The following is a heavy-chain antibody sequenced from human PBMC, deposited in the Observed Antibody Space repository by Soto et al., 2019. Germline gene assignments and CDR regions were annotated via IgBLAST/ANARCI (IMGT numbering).Heavy chain of an antibody. D-gene: IGHD6-13*01. CDR3: AREYSSSWDHIDY. Sequence: GGSPRLSCAASGFTFSSYSMNWVRQAPGKGLEWVSSISSSSSYIYYADSVKGRFTISRDNAKNSLYLQMNSLRAEDTAVYYCAREYSSSWDHIDYWGQGTLVTVSS. J-gene: IGHJ4*02. CDR2: ISSSSSYI. V-gene: IGHV3-21*01. CDR1: GFTFSSYS.